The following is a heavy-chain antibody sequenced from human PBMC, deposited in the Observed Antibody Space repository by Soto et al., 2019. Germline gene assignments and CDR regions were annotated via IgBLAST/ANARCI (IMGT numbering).Heavy chain of an antibody. J-gene: IGHJ6*02. Sequence: AGGSLRLSCAASGFAFSGYGMHWVRQAPGKGLEWVAVIWYDGSNKYYADSVKGRFTISRDNSKNTVDLQMNSLRDEDTAVYYCARDRGGFYYGMDVWGQGTTVTVSS. CDR2: IWYDGSNK. CDR3: ARDRGGFYYGMDV. V-gene: IGHV3-33*01. D-gene: IGHD3-16*01. CDR1: GFAFSGYG.